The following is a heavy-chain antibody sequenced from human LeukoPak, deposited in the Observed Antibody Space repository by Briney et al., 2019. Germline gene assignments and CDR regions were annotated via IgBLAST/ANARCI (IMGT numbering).Heavy chain of an antibody. CDR1: GASISSSSYF. J-gene: IGHJ3*02. CDR3: ARPLDTSLANPFDI. CDR2: VYYSGRT. V-gene: IGHV4-39*01. Sequence: SETLSLTCTVSGASISSSSYFWGWIRQPPGKGLEYIGSVYYSGRTYYNPSLKSRVTISLDTSKNQLSLRLTSVTAADTAVYYCARPLDTSLANPFDIWGHGTMVTVSS. D-gene: IGHD3-16*01.